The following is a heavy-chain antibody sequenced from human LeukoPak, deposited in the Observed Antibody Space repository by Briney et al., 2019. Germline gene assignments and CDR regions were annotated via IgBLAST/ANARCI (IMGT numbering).Heavy chain of an antibody. Sequence: GGSLRLSCAASGFTFSSYSMNWVRQAPGKGLEWVSSISSSSSYMYYADSVKGRFTISRDNAKNSLYLQMNSLRAEDTAIYYCARGVYGSGTYPQKYYFDYWGQGTLVTVSS. D-gene: IGHD3-10*01. CDR3: ARGVYGSGTYPQKYYFDY. V-gene: IGHV3-21*01. J-gene: IGHJ4*02. CDR2: ISSSSSYM. CDR1: GFTFSSYS.